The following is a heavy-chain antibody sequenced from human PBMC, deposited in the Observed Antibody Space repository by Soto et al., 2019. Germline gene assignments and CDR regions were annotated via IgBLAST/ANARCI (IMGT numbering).Heavy chain of an antibody. CDR1: GYTFTGYY. CDR2: INPNSGGT. J-gene: IGHJ4*02. Sequence: ASVKVSCKASGYTFTGYYMHWVRQAPGQGLEWMGWINPNSGGTDYAQKFKGRVTMTRDTSISAAYMDLSGLISDDTAVYYCGRDNRGDDDDLDEWGQGNPVTVSS. CDR3: GRDNRGDDDDLDE. D-gene: IGHD5-12*01. V-gene: IGHV1-2*02.